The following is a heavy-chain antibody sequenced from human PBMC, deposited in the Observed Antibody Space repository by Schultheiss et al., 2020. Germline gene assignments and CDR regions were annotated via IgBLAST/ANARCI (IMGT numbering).Heavy chain of an antibody. D-gene: IGHD3-10*02. J-gene: IGHJ5*02. CDR2: INHSGST. CDR3: ARLSMLGGIDP. V-gene: IGHV4-34*01. CDR1: GVSFSGYY. Sequence: SETLSLTCAVYGVSFSGYYWSWIRQPPGKGLEWIGEINHSGSTNYNPSLKSRVTMSVDTSKNQFSLKLSFVTAADTAVYYCARLSMLGGIDPWGQGTLVTVSS.